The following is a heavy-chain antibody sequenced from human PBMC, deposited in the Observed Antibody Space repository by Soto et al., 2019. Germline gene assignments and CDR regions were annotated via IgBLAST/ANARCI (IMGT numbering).Heavy chain of an antibody. J-gene: IGHJ5*02. CDR1: GGSISDINYH. CDR2: INYSGKT. Sequence: LSLTCTVSGGSISDINYHWGWIRQPPGKGPEWIGSINYSGKTFYNPSLKSRVTISVDTSKNQFSLKLSSVTAADTAVYYCARAVYSNYSWFDPWGQGTLVTVSS. D-gene: IGHD4-4*01. CDR3: ARAVYSNYSWFDP. V-gene: IGHV4-39*07.